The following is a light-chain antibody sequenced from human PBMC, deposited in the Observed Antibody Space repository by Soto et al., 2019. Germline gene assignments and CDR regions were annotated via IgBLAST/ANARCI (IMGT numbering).Light chain of an antibody. V-gene: IGKV3-11*01. J-gene: IGKJ4*01. CDR3: QQRSILLT. Sequence: EIVLTQSPATLSLSPGERPTLSCRASQSVSNYLAWYQQKPGQAPRLLIYDASNRATGIPARFSGSGSGTDFTLTISSLEPEDFAVYFCQQRSILLTFGGGTKVEIK. CDR2: DAS. CDR1: QSVSNY.